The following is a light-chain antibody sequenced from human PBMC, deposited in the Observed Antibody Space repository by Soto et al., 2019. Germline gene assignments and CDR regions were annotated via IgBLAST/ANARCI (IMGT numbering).Light chain of an antibody. J-gene: IGKJ4*01. CDR3: QQRSHWPPLT. V-gene: IGKV3-11*01. CDR1: QSVSTY. CDR2: DAS. Sequence: EIVLTQSPATLSMSPGERATLSCRASQSVSTYLAWYQQKPGQAPRLLIFDASNRASGIAPRLSGSGSGTNFSLTISRLEPEDFAVYFCQQRSHWPPLTFAGGTKVEIK.